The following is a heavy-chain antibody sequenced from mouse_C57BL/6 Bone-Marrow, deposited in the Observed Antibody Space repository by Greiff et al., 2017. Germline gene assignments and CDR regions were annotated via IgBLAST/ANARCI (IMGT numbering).Heavy chain of an antibody. CDR2: IYPGNSDT. D-gene: IGHD2-4*01. Sequence: VQLQQSGTVLARPGASVKMSCKTSGYTFTSYWMHWVKQRPGQGLEWIGAIYPGNSDTSYNQKFKGKAKLTAVTSASTAYMELSSLTNEDSAVYYCTSMYDYPYAMDYWGQGTSVTVSS. V-gene: IGHV1-5*01. CDR3: TSMYDYPYAMDY. J-gene: IGHJ4*01. CDR1: GYTFTSYW.